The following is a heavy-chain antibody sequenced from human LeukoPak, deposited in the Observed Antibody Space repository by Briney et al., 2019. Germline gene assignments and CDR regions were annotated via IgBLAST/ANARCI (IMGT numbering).Heavy chain of an antibody. D-gene: IGHD1-26*01. CDR3: ARERSSARDQWGPSLYYFDY. CDR1: GGSISSSSYY. Sequence: ASETLSLTCTVSGGSISSSSYYWGWIRQPPGKGLEWIGSIYYSGSTYYNPSLKSRVTISVDTSKNQFSLKLSSVTAADTAVYYCARERSSARDQWGPSLYYFDYWGEGTLVTVSS. J-gene: IGHJ4*02. CDR2: IYYSGST. V-gene: IGHV4-39*07.